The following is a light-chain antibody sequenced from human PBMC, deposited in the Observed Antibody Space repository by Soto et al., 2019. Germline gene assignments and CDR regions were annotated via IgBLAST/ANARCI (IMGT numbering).Light chain of an antibody. V-gene: IGLV1-44*01. J-gene: IGLJ1*01. Sequence: QSVLTQPPSASGTPGQRVTISCSGSSSNIGSNPVNWYQQLPGTAPQLLIYTNNQRPSGVPDRFSGSKSGTSGSLAISRLQSEDEADYYCAAWDDSLSAGVFGTGTKLTVL. CDR3: AAWDDSLSAGV. CDR1: SSNIGSNP. CDR2: TNN.